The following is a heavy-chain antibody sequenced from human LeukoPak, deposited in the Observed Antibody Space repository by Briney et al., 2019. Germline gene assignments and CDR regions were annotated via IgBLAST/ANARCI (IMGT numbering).Heavy chain of an antibody. V-gene: IGHV3-7*01. CDR2: IKQDGSEK. CDR3: ARVDNYYDSSGYYSLDY. J-gene: IGHJ4*02. Sequence: GGSLRLSCAASGFTFSSYWMSWVCQAPGKGLEWVANIKQDGSEKYYVDSVKGRFTISRDNAKNSLYLQMNSLRAEDTAVYYCARVDNYYDSSGYYSLDYWGQGTLVTVSS. CDR1: GFTFSSYW. D-gene: IGHD3-22*01.